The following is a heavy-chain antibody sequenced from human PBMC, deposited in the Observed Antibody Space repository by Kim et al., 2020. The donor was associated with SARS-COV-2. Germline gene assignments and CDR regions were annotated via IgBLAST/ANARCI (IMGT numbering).Heavy chain of an antibody. CDR2: ISSSSSYI. CDR1: GFTFSSYS. V-gene: IGHV3-21*01. D-gene: IGHD6-19*01. Sequence: GGSLRLSCAASGFTFSSYSMNWVRQAPGKGLEWVSSISSSSSYIYYADSVKGRFTISRDNAKNSLYLQMNSLRAEDTAVYYCARDTGFDSSGWRTYYYYGMDVWGQGTTVTVSS. CDR3: ARDTGFDSSGWRTYYYYGMDV. J-gene: IGHJ6*02.